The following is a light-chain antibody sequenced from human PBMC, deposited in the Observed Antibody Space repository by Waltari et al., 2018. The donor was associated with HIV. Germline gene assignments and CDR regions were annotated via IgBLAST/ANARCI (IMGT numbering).Light chain of an antibody. CDR1: KWGNEY. CDR2: KDT. V-gene: IGLV3-1*01. J-gene: IGLJ2*01. Sequence: SYELTQPPSMSVSPGQTANITCSGDKWGNEYACWYQQKAGQSPVLFIFKDTRRPSGIPERFSGSTSGNTATLTISGALPADEGDYYCQAWDNSVVVFGGGTRLTVL. CDR3: QAWDNSVVV.